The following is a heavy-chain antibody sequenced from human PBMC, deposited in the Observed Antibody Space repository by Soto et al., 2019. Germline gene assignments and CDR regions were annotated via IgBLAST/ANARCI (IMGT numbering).Heavy chain of an antibody. CDR3: ARDAAIGMNDN. CDR2: ISAYNGNT. CDR1: GYTFTSYG. Sequence: QVQLVQSGAEVKKPGASVKVSCKASGYTFTSYGISWVRQAPGQGLEWMGWISAYNGNTKYAQKLQGRITMTTGTSTSTANMQMRSLRSYDTAVYYCARDAAIGMNDNWGQGTLVTVSS. J-gene: IGHJ4*02. V-gene: IGHV1-18*01.